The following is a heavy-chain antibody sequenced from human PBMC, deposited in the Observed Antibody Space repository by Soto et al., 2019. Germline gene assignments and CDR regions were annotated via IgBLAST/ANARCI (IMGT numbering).Heavy chain of an antibody. D-gene: IGHD5-12*01. CDR2: ISAYNGNT. CDR3: ARDKTDVEMAKIEFGY. J-gene: IGHJ4*02. V-gene: IGHV1-18*01. Sequence: ASVKVSCKASGYTFPSYGISWVRQAPGQGLEWMGWISAYNGNTNYAQKLQGRVTMTTDTSTSTAYMELRSLRSDDTAVYYCARDKTDVEMAKIEFGYWGQGTLVTVSS. CDR1: GYTFPSYG.